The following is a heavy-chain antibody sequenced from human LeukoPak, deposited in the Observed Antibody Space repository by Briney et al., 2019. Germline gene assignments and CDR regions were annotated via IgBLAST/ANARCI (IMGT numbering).Heavy chain of an antibody. CDR1: SYSISSGYY. J-gene: IGHJ4*02. CDR3: ARGHTVTWRFDY. V-gene: IGHV4-38-2*01. Sequence: SETLSLTCAVSSYSISSGYYWGWIRQPPGKGLEWIGSIYHSGSAYYNPSLKSRVTVSVDTSKNQFSLKLSSVTAADTAVYYCARGHTVTWRFDYWGQGTLVTVSS. D-gene: IGHD4-17*01. CDR2: IYHSGSA.